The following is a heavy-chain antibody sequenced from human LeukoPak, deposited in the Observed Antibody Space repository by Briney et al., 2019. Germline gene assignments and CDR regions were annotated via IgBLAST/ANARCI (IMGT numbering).Heavy chain of an antibody. CDR2: ISSSGGST. Sequence: TGGSLRLSCAASRFTFSSYGMSWVRQAPGKGLEWVSGISSSGGSTYYADSVKGRFTISRDNSKNTLYLQMNSLRAEDTAVYYCAKIADYDILSYYYYMDVWGKGTTVTISS. J-gene: IGHJ6*03. D-gene: IGHD3-9*01. CDR3: AKIADYDILSYYYYMDV. CDR1: RFTFSSYG. V-gene: IGHV3-23*01.